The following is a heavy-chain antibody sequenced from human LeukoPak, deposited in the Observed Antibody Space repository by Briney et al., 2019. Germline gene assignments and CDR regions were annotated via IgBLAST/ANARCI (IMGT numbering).Heavy chain of an antibody. CDR3: AKQRSGGSGWCMDY. Sequence: PGRSLRLSCAASGFTFSSYGMHWVRQAPGKGLEWVAVISYEGSNTYYTDSVKGRFTISRDNSRNTLYLQMNSLRAEDTAVYYCAKQRSGGSGWCMDYWGQGTLVTVPS. J-gene: IGHJ4*02. CDR2: ISYEGSNT. V-gene: IGHV3-30*18. CDR1: GFTFSSYG. D-gene: IGHD6-19*01.